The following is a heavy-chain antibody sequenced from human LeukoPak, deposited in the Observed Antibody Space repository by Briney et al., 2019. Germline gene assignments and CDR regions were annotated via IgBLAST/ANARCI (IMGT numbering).Heavy chain of an antibody. J-gene: IGHJ4*02. Sequence: GGSLRLSCAASGFTFSNYWMTWVRQGPGEGLEWLANINQDGIETHFVDTVKGRFTISRDHAKNSLSLQMSGQRVQDAAVYFCASGYSDWVGWGQGTQVTVSS. CDR2: INQDGIET. D-gene: IGHD4-11*01. V-gene: IGHV3-7*01. CDR3: ASGYSDWVG. CDR1: GFTFSNYW.